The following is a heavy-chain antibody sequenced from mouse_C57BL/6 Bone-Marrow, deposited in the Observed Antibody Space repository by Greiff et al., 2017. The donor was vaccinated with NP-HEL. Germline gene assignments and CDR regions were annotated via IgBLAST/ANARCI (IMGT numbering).Heavy chain of an antibody. D-gene: IGHD4-1*01. CDR3: ARDNWDWYFDV. Sequence: EVKLMESGGGLVQSGRSLRLSCATSGFTFSDFYMEWVRQAPGKGLEWIAASRNKANDYTTEYSASVKGRFIVSRDTSQSILYLQMNALRAEDTAIYYCARDNWDWYFDVWGTGTTGTVSS. CDR1: GFTFSDFY. V-gene: IGHV7-1*01. J-gene: IGHJ1*03. CDR2: SRNKANDYTT.